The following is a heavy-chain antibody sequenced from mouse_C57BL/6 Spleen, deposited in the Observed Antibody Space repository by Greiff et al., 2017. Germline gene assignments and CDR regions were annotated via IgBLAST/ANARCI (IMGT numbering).Heavy chain of an antibody. D-gene: IGHD3-1*01. CDR3: ARRRSGTYFDY. Sequence: EVKLVESGGDLVKPGGSLKLSCAASGFTFSSYGVSWVRQTPDKRLEWVATISSGGSYTSYPDSVKGRFTISRDNAKNTLYLQMSSLKSEDTAMYYCARRRSGTYFDYWGQGTTLTVSS. V-gene: IGHV5-6*02. CDR1: GFTFSSYG. J-gene: IGHJ2*01. CDR2: ISSGGSYT.